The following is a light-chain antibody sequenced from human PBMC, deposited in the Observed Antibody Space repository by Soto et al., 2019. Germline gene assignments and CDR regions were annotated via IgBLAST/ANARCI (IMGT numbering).Light chain of an antibody. V-gene: IGKV3-15*01. CDR1: HSVSSN. CDR3: QQHHNWTPTWT. CDR2: GAS. J-gene: IGKJ1*01. Sequence: EIVMTQSPATLCVSAGERATLSCRASHSVSSNLALYQQKPGPAPGPILQGASTSDSGIPVRLSGSGSGTELTLTLSSLKSEAFAVYYCQQHHNWTPTWTFGQGTKVDI.